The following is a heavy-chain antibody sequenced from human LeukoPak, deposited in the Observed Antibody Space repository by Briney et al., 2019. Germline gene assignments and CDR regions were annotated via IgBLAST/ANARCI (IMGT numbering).Heavy chain of an antibody. V-gene: IGHV4-61*02. CDR2: IYTSGST. J-gene: IGHJ6*03. Sequence: SETLSLTCTVSGGSISSGSYYWSWIRQPAGKGLEWIGRIYTSGSTYYNPSLKSRVTISVDTSKNQFSLKLSSVTAADTAVYYCARGVGYSSGWYVGYYYYYYMDVWGKGTTVTVSS. CDR1: GGSISSGSYY. CDR3: ARGVGYSSGWYVGYYYYYYMDV. D-gene: IGHD6-19*01.